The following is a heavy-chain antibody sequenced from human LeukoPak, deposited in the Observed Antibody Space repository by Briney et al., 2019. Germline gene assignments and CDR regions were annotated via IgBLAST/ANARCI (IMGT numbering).Heavy chain of an antibody. Sequence: ASVKVSCKDSGYTFTSYDINWVRQATGQGLEWMGWMNPNSGNTGYAQKFQGRVTMTRSTSISTAYMELRSLRSEGTAVYYCVRGEYSSWYYYKPNCFDPWGEGTLVTVSS. V-gene: IGHV1-8*01. J-gene: IGHJ5*02. CDR2: MNPNSGNT. D-gene: IGHD6-6*01. CDR3: VRGEYSSWYYYKPNCFDP. CDR1: GYTFTSYD.